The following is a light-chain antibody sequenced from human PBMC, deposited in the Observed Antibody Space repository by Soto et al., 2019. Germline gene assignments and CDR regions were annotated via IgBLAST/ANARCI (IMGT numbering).Light chain of an antibody. CDR2: ETS. CDR3: QQYCYSPHT. V-gene: IGKV3-20*01. J-gene: IGKJ2*01. CDR1: QSVSSMY. Sequence: EIVLTQSPGTLSLSPGEKGTLSCRASQSVSSMYLAWYQQKPGQAPRLLIYETSSRATGIPDRFSGSGSRTDFTLTISRMEPEDCAVYYCQQYCYSPHTFGQGTKLEIK.